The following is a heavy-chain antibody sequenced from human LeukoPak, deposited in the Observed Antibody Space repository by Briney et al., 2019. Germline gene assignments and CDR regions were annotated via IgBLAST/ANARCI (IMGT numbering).Heavy chain of an antibody. D-gene: IGHD5-12*01. J-gene: IGHJ6*03. V-gene: IGHV3-21*01. CDR3: ARDSRGMWLRLIRYYYYYYMDV. CDR1: GFTFSSYS. CDR2: ISSSSSYI. Sequence: GGSLRLSCAASGFTFSSYSMNWVRQAPGKGLEWVSSISSSSSYIYYADSVKGRFTISRDNAKNSLYLQMYSLRAEDTAVYYCARDSRGMWLRLIRYYYYYYMDVWGKGTTVTVSS.